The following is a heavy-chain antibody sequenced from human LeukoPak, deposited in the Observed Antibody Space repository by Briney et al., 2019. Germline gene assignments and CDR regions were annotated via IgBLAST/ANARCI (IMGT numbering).Heavy chain of an antibody. J-gene: IGHJ4*02. D-gene: IGHD4-17*01. CDR1: GFTFNSNA. Sequence: PGGSLRLSCAASGFTFNSNAMTWVRQAPGKGREWVSTISSSGISTYYADSVNGRLIISRDNTNNTLYPQMHSLRAEDTALYYCANDRLSNGDPAAYWGQGTLVTVSS. CDR2: ISSSGIST. CDR3: ANDRLSNGDPAAY. V-gene: IGHV3-23*01.